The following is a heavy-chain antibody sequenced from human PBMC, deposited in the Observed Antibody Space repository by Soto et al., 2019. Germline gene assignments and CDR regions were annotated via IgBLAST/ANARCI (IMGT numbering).Heavy chain of an antibody. CDR1: GFTFSRHA. CDR2: ITGSGGST. J-gene: IGHJ4*02. CDR3: AKVMGAYVTQYYFDY. Sequence: EVQLLESGGALVQPGGSLRLSCAASGFTFSRHAMSWVRQAPGKGLEWVSAITGSGGSTYYADSVKGRFTISRDNSKNTLYLQMNSLIPEDTAVYYCAKVMGAYVTQYYFDYWGQGTLVTVSS. D-gene: IGHD2-21*02. V-gene: IGHV3-23*01.